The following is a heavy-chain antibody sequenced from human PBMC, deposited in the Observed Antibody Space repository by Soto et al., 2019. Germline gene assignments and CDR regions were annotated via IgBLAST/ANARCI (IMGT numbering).Heavy chain of an antibody. D-gene: IGHD2-2*03. Sequence: PGGSLRLSCAASGFTFSLYAMTWVRQAPGKGLEWVSGISAGGTSTHYADSVKGRFTITRDNSKNTLYLQMNSLRAEDTAIYFCAKDGDCSGTTCSGLWDYYYYMDVWGKGSTVTVSS. CDR2: ISAGGTST. CDR1: GFTFSLYA. J-gene: IGHJ6*03. CDR3: AKDGDCSGTTCSGLWDYYYYMDV. V-gene: IGHV3-23*01.